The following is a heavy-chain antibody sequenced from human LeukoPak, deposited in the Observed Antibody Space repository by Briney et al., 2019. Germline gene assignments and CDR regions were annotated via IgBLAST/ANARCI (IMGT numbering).Heavy chain of an antibody. CDR1: GFTFSSYE. CDR2: ISGSGGST. V-gene: IGHV3-23*01. Sequence: PGGSLRPSCAASGFTFSSYEMNWVRQAPGKGLEWVSAISGSGGSTYYADSVKGRFTVSRDKSKNTLYLQMNSLRAEDTAVYYCARGDPDISFGVAGEAFDIWGQGTMVTVSS. CDR3: ARGDPDISFGVAGEAFDI. J-gene: IGHJ3*02. D-gene: IGHD3-3*01.